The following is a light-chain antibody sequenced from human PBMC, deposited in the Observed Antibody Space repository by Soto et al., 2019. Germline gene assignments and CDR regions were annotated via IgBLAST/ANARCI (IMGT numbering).Light chain of an antibody. Sequence: IVSTHSPASLSSCTGHGSTLSGRASQSFSRYLAWYQQKPGQAPRLLIYGASTRATGIPARFSGSGSGTEFTLTISSLQSEDFAVYYCQQYNNWPPWTFGQGTKVDIK. J-gene: IGKJ1*01. CDR2: GAS. V-gene: IGKV3-15*01. CDR3: QQYNNWPPWT. CDR1: QSFSRY.